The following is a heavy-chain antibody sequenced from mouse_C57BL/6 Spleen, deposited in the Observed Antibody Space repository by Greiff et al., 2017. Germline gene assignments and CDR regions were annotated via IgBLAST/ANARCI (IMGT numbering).Heavy chain of an antibody. CDR3: ARGPLDGYYGYFDV. Sequence: VQLQQSGPGMVKPSQSLSLTCTVTGYSITSGYDWHWIRHFPGNKLEWMGYISYSGSTNYNPSLKSRISITHDTSKNHFFLKLNSVTTEDTATYYCARGPLDGYYGYFDVWGTGTTVTVSS. CDR1: GYSITSGYD. D-gene: IGHD2-3*01. CDR2: ISYSGST. V-gene: IGHV3-1*01. J-gene: IGHJ1*03.